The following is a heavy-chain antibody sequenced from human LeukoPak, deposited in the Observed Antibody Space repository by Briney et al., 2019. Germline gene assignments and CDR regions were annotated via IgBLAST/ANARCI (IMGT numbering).Heavy chain of an antibody. CDR2: IKEDGSEK. Sequence: GGSLRLSCAASGFTFSSYCMNWVRQSPGKGLEWVANIKEDGSEKYYVDSVKGRFTISRDNAKNSLYLQMSLRAEDTALYYCARDTQEGGFDIWGQGTMVTVSS. CDR1: GFTFSSYC. D-gene: IGHD2-15*01. CDR3: ARDTQEGGFDI. J-gene: IGHJ3*02. V-gene: IGHV3-7*01.